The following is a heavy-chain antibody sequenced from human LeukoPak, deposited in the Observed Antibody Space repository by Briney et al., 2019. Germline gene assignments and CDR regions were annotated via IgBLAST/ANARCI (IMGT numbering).Heavy chain of an antibody. CDR3: AELGITMIGGV. V-gene: IGHV3-48*03. CDR1: GFTFSRHG. D-gene: IGHD3-10*02. Sequence: SGGSLRLSCAASGFTFSRHGMSWVRQAPGKGLEWVSYISSSGSTIYYADSVKGRFTISRDNAKNSLYLQMNSLRAEDTAVYYCAELGITMIGGVWGKGTTVTISS. J-gene: IGHJ6*04. CDR2: ISSSGSTI.